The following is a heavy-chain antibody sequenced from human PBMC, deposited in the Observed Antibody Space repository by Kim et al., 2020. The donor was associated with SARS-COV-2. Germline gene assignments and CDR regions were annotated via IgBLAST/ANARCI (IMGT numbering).Heavy chain of an antibody. CDR3: ASQSGVLLWFGDNGMDV. Sequence: ASVKVSCKASGYTFTSYDINWVRQATGQGLEWMGWMNPNSGNTGYAQKFQGRVTMTRNTSISTAYMELSSLRSEDTAVYYCASQSGVLLWFGDNGMDVWGQGTTVTVSS. V-gene: IGHV1-8*01. J-gene: IGHJ6*02. CDR1: GYTFTSYD. CDR2: MNPNSGNT. D-gene: IGHD3-10*01.